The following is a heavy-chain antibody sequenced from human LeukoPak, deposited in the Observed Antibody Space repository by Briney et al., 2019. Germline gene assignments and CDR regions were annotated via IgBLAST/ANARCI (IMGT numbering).Heavy chain of an antibody. J-gene: IGHJ4*02. CDR1: GFIFSNYG. Sequence: PGGSLRLSCAAPGFIFSNYGLHWVRQAPGKGLECVAFIRKDGSNKNYADSVKGRITISRGNSRNTLYLQVDSLRSEDTAVYYCAKYGSRNWYTFDDWGQGILVTVSS. D-gene: IGHD2-15*01. CDR3: AKYGSRNWYTFDD. CDR2: IRKDGSNK. V-gene: IGHV3-30*02.